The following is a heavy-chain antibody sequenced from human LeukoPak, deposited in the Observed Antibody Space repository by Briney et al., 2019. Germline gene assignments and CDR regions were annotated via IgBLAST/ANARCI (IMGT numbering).Heavy chain of an antibody. CDR3: AREGIF. Sequence: PGGSLRLSCAASGFTFSGHNMNWVRQAPGKGLEWIGYIYHSGSTYYNPSLKSRVTISVDRSKNQFSLKLSSVTAADTAVYYCAREGIFWGQGTLVTVSS. V-gene: IGHV4-4*02. CDR2: IYHSGST. J-gene: IGHJ4*02. D-gene: IGHD2-15*01. CDR1: GFTFSGHNM.